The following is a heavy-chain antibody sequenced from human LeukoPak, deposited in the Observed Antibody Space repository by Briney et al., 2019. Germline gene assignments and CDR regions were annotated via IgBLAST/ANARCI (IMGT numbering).Heavy chain of an antibody. J-gene: IGHJ6*03. CDR2: INHSGST. Sequence: ASETLSLTCAVYGGSFSGYYWSWIRQPPGKGLEWIGEINHSGSTNYNPPLKSRVTISVDTSKNQFSLKLSSVTAADTAVYYCARARPPLYYYYMDVWGKGTTVTVSS. V-gene: IGHV4-34*01. CDR3: ARARPPLYYYYMDV. CDR1: GGSFSGYY. D-gene: IGHD6-25*01.